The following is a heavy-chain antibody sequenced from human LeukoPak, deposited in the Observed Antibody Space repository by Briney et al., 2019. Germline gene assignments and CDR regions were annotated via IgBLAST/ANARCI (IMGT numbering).Heavy chain of an antibody. CDR3: ARPTPLVDV. J-gene: IGHJ6*04. Sequence: GGSLRLSCAASGFTFSSYSMNWVRQAPGKGLEWVANIKEDGSEKYYVDSVKGRFTISRDNAKNSLYLQMNSLRAEDTAVYYCARPTPLVDVWGKGTTVTVSS. CDR2: IKEDGSEK. D-gene: IGHD2-15*01. V-gene: IGHV3-7*01. CDR1: GFTFSSYS.